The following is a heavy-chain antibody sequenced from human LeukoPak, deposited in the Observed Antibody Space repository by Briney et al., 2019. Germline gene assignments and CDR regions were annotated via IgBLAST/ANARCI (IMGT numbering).Heavy chain of an antibody. V-gene: IGHV3-48*01. D-gene: IGHD5-18*01. CDR2: ISSSSSTI. CDR1: GFTFSSYS. Sequence: HPGGSLRLSCAASGFTFSSYSMNWVRQAPGKGLEWVSYISSSSSTIYYADSVKGRFTISRDNSENTLYLEMDSLRVEDTAIYYCAWRDTTMVYFDCWGQGTLVTVSS. J-gene: IGHJ4*02. CDR3: AWRDTTMVYFDC.